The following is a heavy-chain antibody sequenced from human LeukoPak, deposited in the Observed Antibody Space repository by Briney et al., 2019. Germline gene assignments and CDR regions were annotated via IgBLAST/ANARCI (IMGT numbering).Heavy chain of an antibody. CDR1: GYSITSYC. CDR3: AGVFSGRRPFEL. J-gene: IGHJ4*02. Sequence: PSETLSLTCTVSGYSITSYCWNWIRQPPGKGLEWICYVYYSAATNYNPSLKTRVNTSIDTSKKQFSLKLSSVTAADTAVYFCAGVFSGRRPFELWGKGTLVTVSS. D-gene: IGHD3-10*01. CDR2: VYYSAAT. V-gene: IGHV4-59*01.